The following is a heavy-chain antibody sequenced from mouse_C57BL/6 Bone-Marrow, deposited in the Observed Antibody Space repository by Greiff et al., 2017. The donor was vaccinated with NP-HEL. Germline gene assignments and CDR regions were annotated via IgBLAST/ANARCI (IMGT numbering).Heavy chain of an antibody. CDR3: ARAGYYYGSGYFDV. CDR2: ISSGSSTI. J-gene: IGHJ1*03. V-gene: IGHV5-17*01. Sequence: EVKLMESGGGLVKPGGSLKLSCAASGFTFSDYGMPWVRQAPEKGLEWVAYISSGSSTIYYADTVKGRFTISRDNAKNTLFLQMTSLRSEDTAMYYCARAGYYYGSGYFDVWGTGTTVTVSS. D-gene: IGHD1-1*01. CDR1: GFTFSDYG.